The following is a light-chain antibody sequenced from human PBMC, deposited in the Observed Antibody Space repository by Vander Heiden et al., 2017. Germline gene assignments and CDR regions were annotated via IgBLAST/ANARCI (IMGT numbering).Light chain of an antibody. CDR1: QSVSRS. CDR3: QQRTNWPPLT. J-gene: IGKJ4*01. CDR2: DAS. Sequence: EIVLTQSPATLSLSPGERATLSCRASQSVSRSLAWYQQKPGQAPRLLIYDASNRATGIPARFSGSGSGTDFTLTISSREPEDFAVYYCQQRTNWPPLTFGGGTKVEIK. V-gene: IGKV3-11*01.